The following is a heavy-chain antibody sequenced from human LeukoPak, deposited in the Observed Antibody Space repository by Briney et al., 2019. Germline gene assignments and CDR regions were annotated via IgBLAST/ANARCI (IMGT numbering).Heavy chain of an antibody. CDR3: ASRRDGYNAFDI. D-gene: IGHD5-24*01. CDR1: GFTFRNYW. J-gene: IGHJ3*02. Sequence: PGESLRLACVASGFTFRNYWMHWVRQVPGKGLVWVSRIRSDGIGTNYADSVKGRFTISRDNAEITLYLQMNSLRAEDTAVYYCASRRDGYNAFDIWGQGTMVTSST. V-gene: IGHV3-74*01. CDR2: IRSDGIGT.